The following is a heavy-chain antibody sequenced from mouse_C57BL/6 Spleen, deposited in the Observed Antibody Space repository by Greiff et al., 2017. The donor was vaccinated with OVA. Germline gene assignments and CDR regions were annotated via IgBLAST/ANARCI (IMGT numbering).Heavy chain of an antibody. J-gene: IGHJ2*01. Sequence: QVQLKQPGAELVRPGSSVKLSCKASGYTFTSYWMHWVKQRPIQGLEWIGNIDPSDSETHYNQKFKDKATLTVDKSSSTAYMQLSSLTSEDSAVYYCARDYYSKPPFDYWGQGTTLTVSS. D-gene: IGHD2-5*01. V-gene: IGHV1-52*01. CDR2: IDPSDSET. CDR1: GYTFTSYW. CDR3: ARDYYSKPPFDY.